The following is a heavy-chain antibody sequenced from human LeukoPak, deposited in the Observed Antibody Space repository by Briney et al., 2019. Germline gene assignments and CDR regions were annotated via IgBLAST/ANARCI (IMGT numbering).Heavy chain of an antibody. CDR3: ARGSVLTGYSH. J-gene: IGHJ4*02. CDR2: INPNSGGT. CDR1: GYTFSDYY. V-gene: IGHV1-2*02. Sequence: ASVKVSCKASGYTFSDYYINWLRQAPGQGLEWMAWINPNSGGTNYAQKFQGRVTMTRDTSITTAYMELSRLTSDDTAVYYCARGSVLTGYSHWGQGTLVTVTS. D-gene: IGHD3-9*01.